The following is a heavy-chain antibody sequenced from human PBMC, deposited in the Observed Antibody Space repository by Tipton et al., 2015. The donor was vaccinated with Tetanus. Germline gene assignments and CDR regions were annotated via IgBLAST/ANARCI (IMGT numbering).Heavy chain of an antibody. CDR2: IWYDGSNQ. J-gene: IGHJ6*02. V-gene: IGHV3-33*01. Sequence: SLRLSCAASGFTFDNYALHWVRQAPGKGLQWLAVIWYDGSNQYYEESMKGRFTISRDNAKNTIFLQMNSLRAEDTAVYYCAGGRSHYKGMDVWGHGTTVTVSS. CDR1: GFTFDNYA. CDR3: AGGRSHYKGMDV. D-gene: IGHD1-1*01.